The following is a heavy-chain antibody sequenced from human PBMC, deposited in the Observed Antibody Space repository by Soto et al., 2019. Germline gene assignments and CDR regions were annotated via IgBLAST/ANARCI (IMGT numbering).Heavy chain of an antibody. J-gene: IGHJ4*01. CDR2: ISSSGSTV. V-gene: IGHV3-48*03. D-gene: IGHD2-2*01. Sequence: PGGSLRLSCAASRFTFSTYEMHWVRQAPGKGLEWVSYISSSGSTVYYADSVKGRFTISRDNTRNSLYLQMNSLRDEDTALYYCVRYCSTTLCNGVATRTFDYWGHGTLVTVSS. CDR3: VRYCSTTLCNGVATRTFDY. CDR1: RFTFSTYE.